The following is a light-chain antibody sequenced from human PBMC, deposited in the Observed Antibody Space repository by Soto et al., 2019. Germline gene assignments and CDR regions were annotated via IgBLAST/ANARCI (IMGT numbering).Light chain of an antibody. CDR3: QQADSFPLT. V-gene: IGKV1-39*01. J-gene: IGKJ4*01. Sequence: DIQMTQSPSSLSASVGDIVTITFRASQSISNYLNWYQQKPGKAPKLLIYGASTLESGVPSRFSGRGSGTDFTLTISSLQPEDFATYFCQQADSFPLTFGGGTKVDIK. CDR2: GAS. CDR1: QSISNY.